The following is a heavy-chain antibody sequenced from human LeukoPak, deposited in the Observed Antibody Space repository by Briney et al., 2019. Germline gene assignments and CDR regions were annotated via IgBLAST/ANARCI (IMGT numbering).Heavy chain of an antibody. D-gene: IGHD3-3*01. Sequence: ASVKVSCKASGYVFTSYYMHWVRQAPGQGLEWMGWINPNSGGTNYAQKFQGRVTMTRDTSISTAYMELSRLRSDDTAVYYCARAGTRVAWFDPWGQGTLVTVSS. CDR1: GYVFTSYY. CDR3: ARAGTRVAWFDP. CDR2: INPNSGGT. V-gene: IGHV1-2*02. J-gene: IGHJ5*02.